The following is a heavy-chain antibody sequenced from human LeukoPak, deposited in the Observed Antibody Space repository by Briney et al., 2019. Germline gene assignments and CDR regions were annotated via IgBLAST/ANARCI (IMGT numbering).Heavy chain of an antibody. CDR2: IYHSGST. J-gene: IGHJ4*02. Sequence: SETLSLTCTVSGGSISTSNYYWGWIRQPPGKGLEWIGSIYHSGSTYYNPSLKSRVTISVDTSKNQFSLKLSSVTAADTAVYYCARFPAAGPHDYWGQGTLVTVSS. CDR1: GGSISTSNYY. D-gene: IGHD6-13*01. V-gene: IGHV4-39*07. CDR3: ARFPAAGPHDY.